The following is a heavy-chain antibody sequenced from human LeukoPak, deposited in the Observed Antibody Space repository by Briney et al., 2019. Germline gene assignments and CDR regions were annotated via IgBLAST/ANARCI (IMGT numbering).Heavy chain of an antibody. CDR3: ARAPTIFGVVDAFDI. D-gene: IGHD3-3*01. CDR1: GGSISSSSYY. V-gene: IGHV4-39*07. J-gene: IGHJ3*02. CDR2: IYYSGST. Sequence: PSETLSLTCTVSGGSISSSSYYWGWIRQPPGKGLEWIGSIYYSGSTYYNPSLKSRVTISVDTSKNQFSLKLSSVTAADTAVYYCARAPTIFGVVDAFDIWGQGTMVTVSS.